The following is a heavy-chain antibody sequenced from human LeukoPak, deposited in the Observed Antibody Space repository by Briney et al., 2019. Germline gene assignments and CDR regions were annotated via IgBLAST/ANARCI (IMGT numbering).Heavy chain of an antibody. CDR2: ISGSGSSK. J-gene: IGHJ5*02. D-gene: IGHD3-22*01. V-gene: IGHV3-48*03. Sequence: PGGSLRLFCAASGFSFSNSEMNWVRQAPGKGLEWLSYISGSGSSKYYADSVKGRFTISRDNAKESLYLQMNSLRAEDTAVYYCARDYYDTSGYYSLLSWGQGTLVTVST. CDR1: GFSFSNSE. CDR3: ARDYYDTSGYYSLLS.